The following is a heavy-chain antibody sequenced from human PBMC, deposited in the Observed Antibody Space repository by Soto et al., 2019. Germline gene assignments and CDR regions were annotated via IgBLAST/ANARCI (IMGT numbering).Heavy chain of an antibody. D-gene: IGHD3-10*01. CDR1: GFTFDDYG. CDR2: INWNGGST. V-gene: IGHV3-20*04. CDR3: ARFPYGSGSYKVVMGY. Sequence: GGSLRLSCAASGFTFDDYGMSWVRQAPGKGLEWVSGINWNGGSTGYADSVKGRFTISRDNAKNSLYLQMNSLRAEDTALYYCARFPYGSGSYKVVMGYWGQGSLVTGSS. J-gene: IGHJ4*02.